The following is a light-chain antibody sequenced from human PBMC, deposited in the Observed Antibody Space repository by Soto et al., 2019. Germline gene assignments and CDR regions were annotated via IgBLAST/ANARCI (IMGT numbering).Light chain of an antibody. CDR1: QSLVHSDGNSY. J-gene: IGKJ2*01. V-gene: IGKV2-30*02. CDR2: KVS. Sequence: DVLMTQSPLSLPVTLGQPASVSCRSSQSLVHSDGNSYLSWFQQRPGQSPRRLTYKVSNRDSGVPDRFSGSGSDTDFTLKISRVEAEDVGVYYCMQGTQWPYTFGQGTQLEIK. CDR3: MQGTQWPYT.